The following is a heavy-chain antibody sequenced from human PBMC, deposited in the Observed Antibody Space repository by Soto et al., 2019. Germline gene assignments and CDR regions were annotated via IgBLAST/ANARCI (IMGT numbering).Heavy chain of an antibody. CDR3: AATGSGYDYERGYYYYMDV. CDR1: GYTFTSYD. CDR2: MNPNSGNT. V-gene: IGHV1-8*01. D-gene: IGHD5-12*01. Sequence: QVQLVQYGAEVKKPRASVKVSCKASGYTFTSYDINWVRQATGQGLEWMGWMNPNSGNTGYAQKFQGRVTMTRNTSISTAYMELSSLRSEDTAVYYCAATGSGYDYERGYYYYMDVWGKGTTVTVS. J-gene: IGHJ6*03.